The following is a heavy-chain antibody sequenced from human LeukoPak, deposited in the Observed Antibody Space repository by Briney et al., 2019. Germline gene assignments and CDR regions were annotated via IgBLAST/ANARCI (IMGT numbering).Heavy chain of an antibody. V-gene: IGHV3-73*01. CDR2: IRSKANSYAT. CDR1: GFTFSSYA. J-gene: IGHJ4*02. D-gene: IGHD3-10*01. CDR3: TRQGSY. Sequence: PGGSLRLSCAASGFTFSSYAMNWVRQASGKGLEWVGRIRSKANSYATAYTASVKGRFTISRDDSKNTAYLQMNSLKTEDTAVYYCTRQGSYWGQGTLVTVSS.